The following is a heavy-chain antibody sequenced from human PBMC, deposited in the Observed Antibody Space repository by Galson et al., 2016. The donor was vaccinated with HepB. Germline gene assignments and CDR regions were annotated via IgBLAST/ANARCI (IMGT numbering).Heavy chain of an antibody. V-gene: IGHV3-23*01. CDR1: GFTFSDYA. CDR3: AKSGKGGVGYDGGIDY. J-gene: IGHJ4*02. D-gene: IGHD1-14*01. CDR2: FSGGGGTA. Sequence: SLRLSCAASGFTFSDYALIWVRRAPGKGLEWVSGFSGGGGTAFYADSVRGRFTISRDNSKNTLFLQMNSLRADDAAVYYCAKSGKGGVGYDGGIDYWGQGTLVTVSS.